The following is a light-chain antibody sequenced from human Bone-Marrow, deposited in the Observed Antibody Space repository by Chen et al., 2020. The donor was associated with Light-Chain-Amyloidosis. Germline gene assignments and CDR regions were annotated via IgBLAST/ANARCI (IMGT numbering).Light chain of an antibody. V-gene: IGLV3-21*02. CDR2: DDS. CDR3: QVWDRSSDRPV. CDR1: NIGSTS. J-gene: IGLJ3*02. Sequence: SYVLTQPSSVSVAPGQTATIACGGNNIGSTSVNWYQQTPGQAPLLVGYDDSDRPSGIPERLSGSNSGTTATLTISRVEAGDEADYYCQVWDRSSDRPVFGGGTKLTVL.